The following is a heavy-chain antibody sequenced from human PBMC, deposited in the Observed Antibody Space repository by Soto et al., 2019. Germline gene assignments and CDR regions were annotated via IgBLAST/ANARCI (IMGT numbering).Heavy chain of an antibody. J-gene: IGHJ4*02. CDR3: ARRRAAAGTLTFDY. CDR1: GFIFTGYN. CDR2: ISSGSSYV. Sequence: GGPLRLSCAASGFIFTGYNMNWVRQAPGKGLEWVSSISSGSSYVYYADSVKGRFTISRDNAKNSLYLQMNTLRAEDTALYYCARRRAAAGTLTFDYWGQGTRVTVSS. V-gene: IGHV3-21*01. D-gene: IGHD6-13*01.